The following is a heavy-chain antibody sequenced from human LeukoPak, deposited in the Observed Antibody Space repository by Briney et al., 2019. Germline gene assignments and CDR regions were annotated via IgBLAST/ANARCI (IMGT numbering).Heavy chain of an antibody. CDR1: GLAFDDYA. Sequence: GGSLRLSCAASGLAFDDYAMHWVRQAPGKGLEWVSGISWNSGSIGYADSVKGRFTISRDNAKNSLYLRMNSLRAEDTALYYCAKGKIQLWLPCFDYWGQGTLVTVSS. D-gene: IGHD5-18*01. CDR3: AKGKIQLWLPCFDY. V-gene: IGHV3-9*01. CDR2: ISWNSGSI. J-gene: IGHJ4*02.